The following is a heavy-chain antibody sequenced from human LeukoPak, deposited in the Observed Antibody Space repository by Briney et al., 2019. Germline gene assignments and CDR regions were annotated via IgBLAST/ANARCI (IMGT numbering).Heavy chain of an antibody. J-gene: IGHJ5*02. CDR1: GFTFSSSP. Sequence: GGSLRLSCAASGFTFSSSPMSWVRQAPGRGLEWVSAISGSGGNTYYADSVKGRFTISRDNSKNTVFLQMNSLRVEDTATYYCVKENGNYVTDSFDPWGQGILVAVSS. D-gene: IGHD3-16*01. CDR2: ISGSGGNT. CDR3: VKENGNYVTDSFDP. V-gene: IGHV3-23*01.